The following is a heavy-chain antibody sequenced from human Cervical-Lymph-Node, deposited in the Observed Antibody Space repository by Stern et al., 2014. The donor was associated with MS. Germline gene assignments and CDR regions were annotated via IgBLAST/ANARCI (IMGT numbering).Heavy chain of an antibody. CDR2: INSDGSST. V-gene: IGHV3-74*01. Sequence: EVQLVESGGGLVQPGGSLRLSCAASGFTFSSYWMHWVRQAPGTGLVWVSRINSDGSSTSYADSVKGRFTISRDNAKNTLYLQMNSLRAEDTAVYYCARVYYDSSGNDYYYYGMDVWGQGTTVTVSS. CDR1: GFTFSSYW. J-gene: IGHJ6*02. CDR3: ARVYYDSSGNDYYYYGMDV. D-gene: IGHD3-22*01.